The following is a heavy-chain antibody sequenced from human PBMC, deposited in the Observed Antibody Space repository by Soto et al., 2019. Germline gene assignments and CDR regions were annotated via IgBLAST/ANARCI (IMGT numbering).Heavy chain of an antibody. D-gene: IGHD3-22*01. J-gene: IGHJ3*02. V-gene: IGHV1-18*01. Sequence: GASVKVSCKASGYTFTSYGISWVRQAPGQGLEWMGWISAYNGNTNYAQKLQGRVTMTTDTSTSTAYMELRSLRSDDTAVYYCARAHHYDSSGSADAFDIWGQGTMVTVSS. CDR3: ARAHHYDSSGSADAFDI. CDR1: GYTFTSYG. CDR2: ISAYNGNT.